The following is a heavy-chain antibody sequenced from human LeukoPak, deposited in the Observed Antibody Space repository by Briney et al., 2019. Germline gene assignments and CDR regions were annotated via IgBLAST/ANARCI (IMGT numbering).Heavy chain of an antibody. CDR3: AKGYRIVSGSLDY. V-gene: IGHV3-64*01. J-gene: IGHJ4*02. D-gene: IGHD3-10*01. Sequence: GGSLRLSCAASGFTFSSFAMHWVRQAPGKGLEYVSTISSDGGDTYYANSVKGRFTISRDNAKNSLYLQMNSLRTEDTALYYCAKGYRIVSGSLDYWGQGTLVTVSS. CDR2: ISSDGGDT. CDR1: GFTFSSFA.